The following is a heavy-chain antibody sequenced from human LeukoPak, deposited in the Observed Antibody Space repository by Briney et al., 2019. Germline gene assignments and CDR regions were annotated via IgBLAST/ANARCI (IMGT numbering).Heavy chain of an antibody. Sequence: GGSLRLPCAASGFPFSYYGIHWVPQAPGKGLEWVAFIRYDGNDKYYAESVKGRFTISRDTSRNTVYLQMNRLRREDTAVYYCAKSLMRDRWFEESWGQGTLVTVSS. D-gene: IGHD3-10*01. V-gene: IGHV3-30*02. CDR3: AKSLMRDRWFEES. J-gene: IGHJ5*02. CDR1: GFPFSYYG. CDR2: IRYDGNDK.